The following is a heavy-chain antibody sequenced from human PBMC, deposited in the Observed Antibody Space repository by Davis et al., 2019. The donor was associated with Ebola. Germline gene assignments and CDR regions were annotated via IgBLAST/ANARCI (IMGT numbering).Heavy chain of an antibody. D-gene: IGHD5-12*01. CDR3: ARGWLRTGFDY. V-gene: IGHV6-1*01. CDR1: GDSVSGASGA. CDR2: TYYTASKWYY. Sequence: HSQTLSLTCAISGDSVSGASGAWNWIRQSPSRGLEWLGRTYYTASKWYYDYAVSVRSRIIINPDTSKNQLSLQVNSVTPEDTAVYFCARGWLRTGFDYWGQGTLVTVSS. J-gene: IGHJ4*02.